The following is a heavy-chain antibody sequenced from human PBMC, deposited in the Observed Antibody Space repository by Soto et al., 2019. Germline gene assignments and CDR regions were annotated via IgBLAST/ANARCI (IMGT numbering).Heavy chain of an antibody. V-gene: IGHV3-30-3*01. D-gene: IGHD2-2*01. J-gene: IGHJ6*02. CDR2: ISYDGSNK. CDR3: ARDRGCSSTSCYAPYYYYGMDV. Sequence: GGSLRLSCAASGFTFSSCAMHWVRQAPGKGLEWVAVISYDGSNKYYADSVKGRFTISRDNSKNTLYLQMNSLRAEDTAVYYCARDRGCSSTSCYAPYYYYGMDVWGQGTTVTVSS. CDR1: GFTFSSCA.